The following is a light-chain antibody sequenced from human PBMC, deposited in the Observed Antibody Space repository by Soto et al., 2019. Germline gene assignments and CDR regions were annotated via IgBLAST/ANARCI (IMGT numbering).Light chain of an antibody. CDR1: QSVSSN. Sequence: EFVLTQSPGTLSLSPGERATLSCRASQSVSSNYLAWYQQTPGQTPRLLIYDASTRATGISGSFSGSGSGTEFTLTISSLQSEDFAVYYCQQYNRWPLTFGGGTKVDIK. V-gene: IGKV3-15*01. CDR2: DAS. J-gene: IGKJ4*01. CDR3: QQYNRWPLT.